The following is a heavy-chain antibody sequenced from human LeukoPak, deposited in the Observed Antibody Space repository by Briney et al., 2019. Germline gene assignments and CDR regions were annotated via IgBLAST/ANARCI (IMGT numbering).Heavy chain of an antibody. CDR2: IKQDGSEK. Sequence: GGSLRLSCAASGFTFSSYWMSWVRQAPGKGLEWVANIKQDGSEKYYVDSVKGRFTISRDNAKNSLYLQMNSLRAEATAVYYCARRNYDYVWGSYRYVSGRGNDYWGQGTLVTVSS. CDR3: ARRNYDYVWGSYRYVSGRGNDY. D-gene: IGHD3-16*02. CDR1: GFTFSSYW. V-gene: IGHV3-7*01. J-gene: IGHJ4*02.